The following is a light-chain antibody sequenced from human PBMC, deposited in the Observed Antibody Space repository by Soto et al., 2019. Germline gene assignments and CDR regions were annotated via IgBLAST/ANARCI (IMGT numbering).Light chain of an antibody. CDR2: GAS. J-gene: IGKJ4*01. CDR1: RSVSSNF. V-gene: IGKV3-20*01. Sequence: PGERATLSCRASRSVSSNFLAWYQQKPGQAPRLLIYGASNRATGIPDKFNGSGSGTDFTLTISRLEPEDFAVYYCQQYNDWPLTFGGGTKVDIK. CDR3: QQYNDWPLT.